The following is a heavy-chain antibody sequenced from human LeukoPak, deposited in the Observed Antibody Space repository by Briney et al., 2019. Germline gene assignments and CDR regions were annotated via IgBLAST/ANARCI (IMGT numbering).Heavy chain of an antibody. J-gene: IGHJ3*02. CDR1: GYTFTSYG. D-gene: IGHD4-23*01. Sequence: ASVKVSCKAAGYTFTSYGINWGRQAPGQGREWMGWISAYNGNTNYAQKLQGRVTMTTDTSTTTAYMELRSLRSDDTAVYYCARLRWYDHDAFDIWGQGTMVTVSS. CDR2: ISAYNGNT. CDR3: ARLRWYDHDAFDI. V-gene: IGHV1-18*01.